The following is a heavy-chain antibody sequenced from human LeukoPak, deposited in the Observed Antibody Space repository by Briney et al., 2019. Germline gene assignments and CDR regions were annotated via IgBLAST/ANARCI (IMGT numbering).Heavy chain of an antibody. V-gene: IGHV1-18*01. J-gene: IGHJ4*02. D-gene: IGHD3-22*01. CDR3: ARDQRITMIVVVMSIDY. CDR2: ISAYNGDT. CDR1: GYTFTSYG. Sequence: ASVKVSCKASGYTFTSYGISWVRQAPGQGLEWMGWISAYNGDTNYAQKLQGRVTMTTDTSTSTAYMELRSLRSDDTAVYYCARDQRITMIVVVMSIDYWGQGTLVTVSS.